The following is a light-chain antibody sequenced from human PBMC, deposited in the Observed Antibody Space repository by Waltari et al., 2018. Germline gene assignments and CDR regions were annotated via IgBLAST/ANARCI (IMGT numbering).Light chain of an antibody. V-gene: IGLV2-14*03. CDR1: SSDVGGYNY. J-gene: IGLJ2*01. CDR3: SSYTSNSTVV. CDR2: DVS. Sequence: QSALTQPASVSGSPGPSITIPCTGTSSDVGGYNYVSWYQQHPGKAPKLMIYDVSNRPSGVSNRFSGSKSGNTASLTISGLQAEDEADYYCSSYTSNSTVVFGGGTKVTVL.